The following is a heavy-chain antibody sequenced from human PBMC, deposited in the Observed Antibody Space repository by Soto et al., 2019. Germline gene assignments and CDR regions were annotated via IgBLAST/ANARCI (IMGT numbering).Heavy chain of an antibody. CDR2: IIPIFGTA. V-gene: IGHV1-69*13. Sequence: SVKVSCKASGGTFSSYAISWVRQAPGQGLEWMGGIIPIFGTANYAQKFQGRVTITADESTSTAYMELSSLRSEDTAVYYCARGSPTYYYDSSGYYLDYWGQGTLVTVSS. D-gene: IGHD3-22*01. CDR3: ARGSPTYYYDSSGYYLDY. J-gene: IGHJ4*02. CDR1: GGTFSSYA.